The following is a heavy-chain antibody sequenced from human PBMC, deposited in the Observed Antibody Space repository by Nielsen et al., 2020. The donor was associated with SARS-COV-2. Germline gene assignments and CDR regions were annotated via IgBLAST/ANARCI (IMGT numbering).Heavy chain of an antibody. J-gene: IGHJ4*02. CDR1: GFIFRNYD. CDR3: ARELSSASRGSFEY. V-gene: IGHV3-23*01. D-gene: IGHD6-25*01. CDR2: SSGSGENT. Sequence: GESLKISCAASGFIFRNYDMSWVRQAPGKGLEWVSGSSGSGENTYYADSVKGRFTISRDNSKNIVYLQMNSLRDEDTATYYCARELSSASRGSFEYWGQGTLVTVSS.